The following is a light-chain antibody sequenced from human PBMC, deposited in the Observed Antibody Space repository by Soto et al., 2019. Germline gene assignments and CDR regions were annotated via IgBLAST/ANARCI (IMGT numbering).Light chain of an antibody. J-gene: IGLJ3*02. CDR3: QSYDSSLSGGV. Sequence: QSVLTQPPSVSGAPGQRVTISCTGSSSNIGAGYDVHWYQQLPGTAHKLLIYGNNNRPSGVPDRFSGSKSGTSASLAITGLQAEDEADYYCQSYDSSLSGGVFGGGTKLTVL. CDR2: GNN. CDR1: SSNIGAGYD. V-gene: IGLV1-40*01.